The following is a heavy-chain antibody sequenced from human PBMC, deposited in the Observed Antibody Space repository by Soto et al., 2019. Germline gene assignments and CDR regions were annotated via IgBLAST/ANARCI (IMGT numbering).Heavy chain of an antibody. V-gene: IGHV3-49*03. Sequence: PGGSLRLSCAASGFSFVDYAMSWFRQAPGKGLEWVGFIRSKAYGGTKEYAASVKGRFTISRDDSESIAYLQMNGLKTEDTALYYCTRDFRRLGYCSSPSCPYYYEGRDVWGQGTTVTVSS. J-gene: IGHJ6*02. CDR3: TRDFRRLGYCSSPSCPYYYEGRDV. CDR2: IRSKAYGGTK. CDR1: GFSFVDYA. D-gene: IGHD2-2*01.